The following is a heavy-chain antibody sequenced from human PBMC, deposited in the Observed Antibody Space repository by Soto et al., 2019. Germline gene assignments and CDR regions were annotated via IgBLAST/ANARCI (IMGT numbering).Heavy chain of an antibody. Sequence: PGGSLRLSCAASGFTFTSYAMSWVRQAPGKGLEWVAVISGSAGRTYYAASVKGRFTMSRDNSKNTLHLQMNSLRAEDTAVYYCAKVTSAQVFYFGLDVWGQGTTVTVSS. CDR2: ISGSAGRT. D-gene: IGHD2-2*01. J-gene: IGHJ6*02. V-gene: IGHV3-23*01. CDR1: GFTFTSYA. CDR3: AKVTSAQVFYFGLDV.